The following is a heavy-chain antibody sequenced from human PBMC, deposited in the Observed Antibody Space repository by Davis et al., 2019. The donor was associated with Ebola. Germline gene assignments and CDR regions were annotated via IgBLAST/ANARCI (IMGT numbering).Heavy chain of an antibody. J-gene: IGHJ4*02. Sequence: PGGSLRLSCAASGFTFSGSAMHWVRQASGKGLAWVGRIRSKANSYATAYAASVKGRFTISRDDSKNTAYLQMNSLKTEDTAVYYCTSSAVAGTYDYWGQGTLVTVSS. CDR3: TSSAVAGTYDY. CDR2: IRSKANSYAT. CDR1: GFTFSGSA. D-gene: IGHD6-19*01. V-gene: IGHV3-73*01.